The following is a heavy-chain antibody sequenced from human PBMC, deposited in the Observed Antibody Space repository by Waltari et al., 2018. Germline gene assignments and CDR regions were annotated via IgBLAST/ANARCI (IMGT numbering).Heavy chain of an antibody. V-gene: IGHV4-34*01. D-gene: IGHD1-20*01. Sequence: QVQLQQWGAGLLKPSAPLSLTCSVYGGSFSGYYCSSIRQPPGKGLEWIGEINHSGSTNYNPSLKSRVTISVDTSKNQFSLKLSSVTAADTAVYYCARDITGRGWFDPWGQGTLVTVSS. CDR2: INHSGST. CDR1: GGSFSGYY. J-gene: IGHJ5*02. CDR3: ARDITGRGWFDP.